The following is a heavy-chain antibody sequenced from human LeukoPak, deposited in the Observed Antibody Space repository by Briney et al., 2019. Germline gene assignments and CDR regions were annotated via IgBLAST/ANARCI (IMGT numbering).Heavy chain of an antibody. CDR1: GFTFSNAY. CDR3: TTYPMVYAMNY. CDR2: IKPKTDGETT. D-gene: IGHD2-8*01. Sequence: PGGSLRLSCAASGFTFSNAYMNWVRQAPGKGLEWVGRIKPKTDGETTEYAAPVKDRFSISRNDSKSMMYLQMNSLKTEDTAVYYCTTYPMVYAMNYWGQGTLVTVSS. V-gene: IGHV3-15*07. J-gene: IGHJ4*02.